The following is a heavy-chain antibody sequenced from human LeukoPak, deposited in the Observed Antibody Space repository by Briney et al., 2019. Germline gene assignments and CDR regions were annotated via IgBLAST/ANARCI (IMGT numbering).Heavy chain of an antibody. CDR1: GGSISSYY. D-gene: IGHD3-10*01. CDR2: IYYSGST. V-gene: IGHV4-59*08. CDR3: ARQGYGSGSYVYY. J-gene: IGHJ4*02. Sequence: SETLSLTCTVSGGSISSYYWSWIRQPPGKGLEWIGYIYYSGSTNYNPSLKSRVTISVDTSKSQFSLKLSSVTAADTAVYYCARQGYGSGSYVYYWGQGTLVTVSS.